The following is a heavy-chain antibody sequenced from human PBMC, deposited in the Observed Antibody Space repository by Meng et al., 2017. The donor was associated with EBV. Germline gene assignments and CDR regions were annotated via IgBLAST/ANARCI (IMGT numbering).Heavy chain of an antibody. CDR3: TRLDGSYIYY. Sequence: VQRVESRGGLVQLGGSLDPSCAAVGFTFSGSAMHWVRQASGKGLEWVGRIRSKANSYATAYAASVKGRFTISRDDSKNTAYLQMNSLKTEDTAVYYCTRLDGSYIYYWGQGTLVTVSS. CDR2: IRSKANSYAT. V-gene: IGHV3-73*02. J-gene: IGHJ4*02. D-gene: IGHD1-26*01. CDR1: GFTFSGSA.